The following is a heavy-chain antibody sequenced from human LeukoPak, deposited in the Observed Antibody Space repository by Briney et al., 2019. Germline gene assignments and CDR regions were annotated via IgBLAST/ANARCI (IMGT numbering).Heavy chain of an antibody. CDR3: ARESGMTMVVTDAFDI. CDR2: IYYSGST. Sequence: SETLSLTCTVSGGSISSYYWSWLRQPPGKGLEWLGYIYYSGSTKYNPSLKSRVTISVDTTKNQCSLKLSSVTAADTAVYYCARESGMTMVVTDAFDIWGQGTMVTVSS. CDR1: GGSISSYY. D-gene: IGHD4-23*01. V-gene: IGHV4-59*01. J-gene: IGHJ3*02.